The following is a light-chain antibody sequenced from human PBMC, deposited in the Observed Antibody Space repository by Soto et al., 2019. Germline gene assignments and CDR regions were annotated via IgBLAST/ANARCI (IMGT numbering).Light chain of an antibody. CDR1: QTVSRN. CDR3: QQYNNWPS. J-gene: IGKJ1*01. Sequence: EVVMTQSPATLSVSPGERATLSCRASQTVSRNLAWYQQRPGQAPRLLIYDISNRATGVPARFSGSGSETESTLTIRSLQSEDFAVYFCQQYNNWPSFGQGTKVDIK. V-gene: IGKV3-15*01. CDR2: DIS.